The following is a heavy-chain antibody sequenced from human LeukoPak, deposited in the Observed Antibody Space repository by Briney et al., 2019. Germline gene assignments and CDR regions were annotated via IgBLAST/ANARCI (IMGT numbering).Heavy chain of an antibody. CDR3: AKDGEDDIWGTYRYSSLGY. CDR2: ISYDGSNK. D-gene: IGHD3-16*02. Sequence: PGGSLRLSCAASGFTFSSYGMHWVRQAPGKGLEWVAVISYDGSNKYYADSVKGRFTISRDNSKNTLYLQMNSLRAEDTAVYHCAKDGEDDIWGTYRYSSLGYWGQGTLVTVSS. V-gene: IGHV3-30*18. CDR1: GFTFSSYG. J-gene: IGHJ4*02.